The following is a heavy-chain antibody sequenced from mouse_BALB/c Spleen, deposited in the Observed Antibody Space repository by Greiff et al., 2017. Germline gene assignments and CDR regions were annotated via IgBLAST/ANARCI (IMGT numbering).Heavy chain of an antibody. CDR1: GFDFSRYW. CDR2: INPDSSTI. V-gene: IGHV4-1*02. CDR3: ARYYYGDWYFDV. Sequence: EASGFDFSRYWMSWVRQAPGKGLEWIGEINPDSSTINYTPSLKDKFIISRDNAKNTLYLQMSKVRSEDTALYYCARYYYGDWYFDVWGAGTTVTVSS. J-gene: IGHJ1*01. D-gene: IGHD1-1*01.